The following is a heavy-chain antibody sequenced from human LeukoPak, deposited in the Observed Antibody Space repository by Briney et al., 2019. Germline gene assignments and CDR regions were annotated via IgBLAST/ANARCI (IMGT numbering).Heavy chain of an antibody. Sequence: GGSLRLSCAASGFTFSRYSMTWVRQAPGKGLEWVSSISSSSSYIYYVDSVKGRFTISRDNAKSSLYLQMNRLRAEDTAFYYCARGSSTVSGFDYWGQGTLVTVSS. CDR3: ARGSSTVSGFDY. J-gene: IGHJ4*02. D-gene: IGHD3-10*01. CDR1: GFTFSRYS. CDR2: ISSSSSYI. V-gene: IGHV3-21*01.